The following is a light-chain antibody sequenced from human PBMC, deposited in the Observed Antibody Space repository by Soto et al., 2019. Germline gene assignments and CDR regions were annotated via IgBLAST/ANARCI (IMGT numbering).Light chain of an antibody. Sequence: EIVLTQSPGTLSLSPGERATLSCRASQSVSNNYLAWYQQKPGQAPRLLIYGASNRATGIPDRFSGSGSGTDFTLTISRLEPEDFAVYYCHQYYTMPYSFGQGTKLEIQ. CDR2: GAS. CDR1: QSVSNNY. V-gene: IGKV3-20*01. CDR3: HQYYTMPYS. J-gene: IGKJ2*03.